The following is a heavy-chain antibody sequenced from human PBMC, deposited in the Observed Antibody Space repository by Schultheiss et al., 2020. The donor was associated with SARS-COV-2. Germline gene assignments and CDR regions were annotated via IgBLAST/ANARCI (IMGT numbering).Heavy chain of an antibody. J-gene: IGHJ4*02. D-gene: IGHD5/OR15-5a*01. CDR3: AKDGYGVVDY. V-gene: IGHV3-30*04. CDR1: GFTFSSYA. Sequence: GGSLRLSCAASGFTFSSYAMHWVRQAPGKGLEWVAVISYDGSNKYYADSVKGRFTISRDNSKNTLYLQMDSLRVDDTAVYYCAKDGYGVVDYWGQGTLVTVSS. CDR2: ISYDGSNK.